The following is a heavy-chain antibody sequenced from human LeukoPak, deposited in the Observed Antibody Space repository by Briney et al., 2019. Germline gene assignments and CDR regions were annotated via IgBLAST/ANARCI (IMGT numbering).Heavy chain of an antibody. CDR1: GFTFSSYG. Sequence: PGGSLRLSCAASGFTFSSYGMSWVRQTPGKGLEWVAVISYDGTNQYYADSVKGRFTISRDNSKNTLYLEVNSLRAEDTAVYYCARIITLHYYDSSSYSSPFDYWGQGTLVTVSS. CDR2: ISYDGTNQ. J-gene: IGHJ4*02. D-gene: IGHD3-22*01. V-gene: IGHV3-30*03. CDR3: ARIITLHYYDSSSYSSPFDY.